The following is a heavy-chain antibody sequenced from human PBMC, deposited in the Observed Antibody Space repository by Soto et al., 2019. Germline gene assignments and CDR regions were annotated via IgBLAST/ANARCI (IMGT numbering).Heavy chain of an antibody. Sequence: QVQLQESGPGLVQPSETLSLTCSVSGGSINSASYHWSWLRQHPGKGLEFIGYIFYTGSTYYNPSLATRHTRSVDTSKSHVSLRLNAVTAADTAVYYCARLDYGDSAFDSWGRGILVTVSS. CDR3: ARLDYGDSAFDS. CDR2: IFYTGST. CDR1: GGSINSASYH. D-gene: IGHD4-17*01. J-gene: IGHJ4*01. V-gene: IGHV4-31*03.